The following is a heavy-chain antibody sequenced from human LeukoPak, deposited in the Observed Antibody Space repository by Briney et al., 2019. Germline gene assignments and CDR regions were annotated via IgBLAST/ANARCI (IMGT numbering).Heavy chain of an antibody. J-gene: IGHJ4*02. Sequence: PGGSLRLSCTASGFTFSNAWMSWVRQAPGKGLEWVGRIKSKIHGGTTDYAAPVTGRFSISVDDSTNTLYLQMNSLKTEDTAVYYCTTNYSGTFYSFDYWGQGTLVTVCS. CDR1: GFTFSNAW. D-gene: IGHD1-26*01. CDR2: IKSKIHGGTT. V-gene: IGHV3-15*05. CDR3: TTNYSGTFYSFDY.